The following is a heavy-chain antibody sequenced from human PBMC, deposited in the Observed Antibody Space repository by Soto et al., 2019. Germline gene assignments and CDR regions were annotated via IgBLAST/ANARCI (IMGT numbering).Heavy chain of an antibody. D-gene: IGHD6-13*01. CDR2: ISSSSSYI. CDR3: ARDGEGPIAAAGRGGFDY. V-gene: IGHV3-21*01. Sequence: GGSLRLSCAASGFTFSSYSMNWVRQAPGKGLEWVSSISSSSSYIYYADSVKGRFTISRDNAKNSLYLQMNSPRAEDTAVYYCARDGEGPIAAAGRGGFDYWGQGTLVTVSS. CDR1: GFTFSSYS. J-gene: IGHJ4*02.